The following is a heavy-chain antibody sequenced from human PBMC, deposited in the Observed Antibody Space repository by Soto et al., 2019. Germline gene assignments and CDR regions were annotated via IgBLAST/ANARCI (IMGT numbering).Heavy chain of an antibody. CDR2: SSSSSSYS. J-gene: IGHJ6*02. CDR3: AALTILNYYYYYGMDV. D-gene: IGHD3-3*01. Sequence: GGSLRLSCAPSAFTFSSYRMNWVRQAPGEGLEWVSSSSSSSSYSNYADSVKGRFTISRDKAKNSLYLQMNSLRAEDTAVYYCAALTILNYYYYYGMDVWGQGTPVTVSS. CDR1: AFTFSSYR. V-gene: IGHV3-21*01.